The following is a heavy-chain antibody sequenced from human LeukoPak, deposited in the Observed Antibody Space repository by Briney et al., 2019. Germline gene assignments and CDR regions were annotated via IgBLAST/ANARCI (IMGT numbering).Heavy chain of an antibody. Sequence: GASVKVSRKASGYTFTSYSMHWVRPAPGQGLEWMGIINPSGGSTSYAQKFQGRVTMTRDTSTSTVYMELSSLRSEDTAVYYCARPPQVGATYYFDYWGQGTLVTVSS. J-gene: IGHJ4*02. D-gene: IGHD1-26*01. V-gene: IGHV1-46*01. CDR3: ARPPQVGATYYFDY. CDR1: GYTFTSYS. CDR2: INPSGGST.